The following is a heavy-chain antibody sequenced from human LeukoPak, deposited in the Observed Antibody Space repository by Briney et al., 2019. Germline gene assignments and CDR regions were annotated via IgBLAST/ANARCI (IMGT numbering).Heavy chain of an antibody. CDR1: GYTFISYG. J-gene: IGHJ4*02. CDR2: ISAYNGNT. D-gene: IGHD3-16*01. Sequence: ASVKVSCKASGYTFISYGLSWVRQAPGQGIEWMGWISAYNGNTDYAQKFQGRVTMTTDTSTRTAYMELKSLRSDDTAVYYCVSERQVGPGVTFSFWGQGTLVTVSS. CDR3: VSERQVGPGVTFSF. V-gene: IGHV1-18*01.